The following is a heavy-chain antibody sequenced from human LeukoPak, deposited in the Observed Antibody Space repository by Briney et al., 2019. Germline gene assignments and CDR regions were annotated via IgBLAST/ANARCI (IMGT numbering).Heavy chain of an antibody. D-gene: IGHD2-21*02. J-gene: IGHJ6*03. V-gene: IGHV1-46*01. Sequence: ASVKVSCKASGYTFTSYYMHWVRQAPGQGLEWMGIINPSGGSTSYAQKFQGRVTMTRNTSISTAYMELSSLRSEDTAVYYCARGLCGGDCYTYYYYYYMDVWGKGTTVTISS. CDR3: ARGLCGGDCYTYYYYYYMDV. CDR2: INPSGGST. CDR1: GYTFTSYY.